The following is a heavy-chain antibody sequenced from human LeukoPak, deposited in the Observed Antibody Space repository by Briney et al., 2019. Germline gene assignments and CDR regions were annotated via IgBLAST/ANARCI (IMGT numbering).Heavy chain of an antibody. D-gene: IGHD1-26*01. CDR2: LNPNSGGT. V-gene: IGHV1-2*02. CDR1: GYTFGGYY. CDR3: ARDGGATKGTPYYYGLDV. Sequence: ASVKVSCKASGYTFGGYYVHWVRQAPGQGLEWMGWLNPNSGGTNYAQKFQGSVTMTRDTFINTVYMELSSLRSEDTAVYYCARDGGATKGTPYYYGLDVWGQGTTVTVSS. J-gene: IGHJ6*02.